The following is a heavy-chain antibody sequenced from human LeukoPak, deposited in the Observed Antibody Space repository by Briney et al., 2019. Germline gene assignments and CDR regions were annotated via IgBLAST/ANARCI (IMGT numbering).Heavy chain of an antibody. D-gene: IGHD6-13*01. CDR3: AREVMSGSWSSKYYFDY. Sequence: SETLSLTCTVSGASISSGNYYWGWIRQPPGKGLEWLGSIYYSGDTYNNPPLKSRVTISVDTSKNQFPLKLSSVTAADTAVYYCAREVMSGSWSSKYYFDYWGQGTLVTVSS. V-gene: IGHV4-39*06. CDR2: IYYSGDT. CDR1: GASISSGNYY. J-gene: IGHJ4*02.